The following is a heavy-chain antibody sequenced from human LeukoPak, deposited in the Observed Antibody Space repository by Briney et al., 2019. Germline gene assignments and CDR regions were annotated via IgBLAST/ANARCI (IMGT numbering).Heavy chain of an antibody. Sequence: SETLSLTCTVSGGSISSYYWSWIRQPPGKGLEWIGDIYYSGSTNYNPSLKSRVTISVDASKNQFSLRLSSVTAADTAVYYSARLASGSYGPLTPFDYWGQGTLVTVSS. J-gene: IGHJ4*02. CDR1: GGSISSYY. D-gene: IGHD1-26*01. V-gene: IGHV4-59*08. CDR2: IYYSGST. CDR3: ARLASGSYGPLTPFDY.